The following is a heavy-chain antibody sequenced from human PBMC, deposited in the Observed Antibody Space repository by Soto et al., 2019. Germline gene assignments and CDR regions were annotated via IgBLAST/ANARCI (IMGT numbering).Heavy chain of an antibody. Sequence: PGGSLRLPCAASGFTFSSYGMHWVRQAPGKGLEWVAVIWYDGSNKYYADSVKGRFTISRDNSKNTLYLQMNSLRAEDTAVYYCARGLYYDFWSGYYKADDAFDIWGQGTMVTVSS. CDR3: ARGLYYDFWSGYYKADDAFDI. D-gene: IGHD3-3*01. CDR1: GFTFSSYG. CDR2: IWYDGSNK. V-gene: IGHV3-33*01. J-gene: IGHJ3*02.